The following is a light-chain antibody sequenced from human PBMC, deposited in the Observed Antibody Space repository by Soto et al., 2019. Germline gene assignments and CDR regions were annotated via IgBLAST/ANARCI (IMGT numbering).Light chain of an antibody. CDR3: MQGTHWPPT. CDR1: QSLVYSDGIAY. V-gene: IGKV2-30*01. J-gene: IGKJ1*01. Sequence: DVVMTQSPLSLPVTLGQPASISCRSSQSLVYSDGIAYLNWFHQRPGQSPRRLIYRASNRDSGVPDRFSGSGSGTDFTLKISRVEAEDVGVYYCMQGTHWPPTFGPGTEVEIK. CDR2: RAS.